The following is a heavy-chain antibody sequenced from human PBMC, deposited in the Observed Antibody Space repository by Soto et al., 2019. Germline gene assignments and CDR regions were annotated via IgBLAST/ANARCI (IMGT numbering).Heavy chain of an antibody. CDR3: ARDSPPVDY. Sequence: QVQLVQSGAEVKKPGASVKVSCKASGYTFTSYAISWVRQAPGQGLEWMGWISAYNGHTKYAQMLQGRVTMTTDTPTGTAYMALRSLRSDDTAVYYCARDSPPVDYWGQGTLVTVSS. V-gene: IGHV1-18*01. J-gene: IGHJ4*02. CDR2: ISAYNGHT. CDR1: GYTFTSYA.